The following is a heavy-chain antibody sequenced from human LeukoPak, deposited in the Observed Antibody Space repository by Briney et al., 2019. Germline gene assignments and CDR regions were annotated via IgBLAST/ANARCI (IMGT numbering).Heavy chain of an antibody. Sequence: GGSLRLSCAASGFTFSSYVMHWVRQAPGKGLEWVAIISYDGSNEYYADSVKGRFTISRDNSKNTLYLQMNSLRAADTAVYYCARGMRMVRGVTFDYWGQGTLVTVSS. J-gene: IGHJ4*02. V-gene: IGHV3-30*04. CDR1: GFTFSSYV. CDR2: ISYDGSNE. D-gene: IGHD3-10*01. CDR3: ARGMRMVRGVTFDY.